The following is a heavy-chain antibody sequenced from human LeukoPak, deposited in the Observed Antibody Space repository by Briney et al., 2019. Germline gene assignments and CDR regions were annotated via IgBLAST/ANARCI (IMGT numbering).Heavy chain of an antibody. D-gene: IGHD1-7*01. Sequence: SETLSLTCTVSGGSISSHYWSWIRQPPGKGLEWIGYIYYSGSTYYNPSLKSRVTLSVDTSKNQFSLKLGSVTAADSAVYYCASVTGTTYYHHSQNDYWGQGTLVTVSS. V-gene: IGHV4-59*11. CDR2: IYYSGST. CDR3: ASVTGTTYYHHSQNDY. CDR1: GGSISSHY. J-gene: IGHJ4*02.